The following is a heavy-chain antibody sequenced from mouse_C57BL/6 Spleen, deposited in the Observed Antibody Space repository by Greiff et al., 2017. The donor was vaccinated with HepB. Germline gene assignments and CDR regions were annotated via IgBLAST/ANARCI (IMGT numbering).Heavy chain of an antibody. Sequence: VQLQQPGAELVMPGASVKLSCKASGYTFTSYWMHWVKQRPGQGLEWIGEIDPSDSYTNYNQKFKGKSTLTVDKSSSTAYMQLSSLTSEDSAVYYCASITTVVASHFDYWGQGTTLTVSS. V-gene: IGHV1-69*01. D-gene: IGHD1-1*01. J-gene: IGHJ2*01. CDR3: ASITTVVASHFDY. CDR1: GYTFTSYW. CDR2: IDPSDSYT.